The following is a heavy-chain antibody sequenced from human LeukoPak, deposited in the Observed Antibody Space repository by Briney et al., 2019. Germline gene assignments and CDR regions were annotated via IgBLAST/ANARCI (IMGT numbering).Heavy chain of an antibody. CDR2: IYYSGST. D-gene: IGHD3-22*01. Sequence: PSQTLSLTCTVSGGSISSGGYYWSWIRQHPGKGLEWIGYIYYSGSTYYNPSLKSRVTISVDTSRNQFSLKLSSVTAADTAVYYCAREADYYDSSGYPNWFDPWGQGTLVTVSS. CDR1: GGSISSGGYY. V-gene: IGHV4-31*03. J-gene: IGHJ5*02. CDR3: AREADYYDSSGYPNWFDP.